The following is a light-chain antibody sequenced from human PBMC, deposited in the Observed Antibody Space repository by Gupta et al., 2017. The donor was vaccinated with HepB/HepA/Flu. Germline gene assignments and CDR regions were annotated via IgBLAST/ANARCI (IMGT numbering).Light chain of an antibody. V-gene: IGKV3-15*01. CDR3: QQHRNCPPFT. CDR1: QRVSSN. CDR2: GAS. Sequence: EIVMTQSPGTLSVSPGERSTLSCRASQRVSSNLAWYQQKHGQAPRLVICGASTRDTGIPARFGGSGVGRNVSLTNSSRREEDFAGYYCQQHRNCPPFTFGRGTKVDIK. J-gene: IGKJ4*01.